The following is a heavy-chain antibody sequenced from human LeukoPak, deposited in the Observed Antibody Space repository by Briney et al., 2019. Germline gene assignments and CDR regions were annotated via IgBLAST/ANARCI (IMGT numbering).Heavy chain of an antibody. CDR1: GGTFSSYA. CDR3: AGCSGGSCYPNFDY. J-gene: IGHJ4*02. V-gene: IGHV1-69*13. Sequence: SVKVSCKASGGTFSSYAISWVRQTPGQGLEWMGGIIPIFGTANYAQKFQGRVTITADESTSTAYMELSSLRSEDTAVYYCAGCSGGSCYPNFDYWGQGTLVTVSS. D-gene: IGHD2-15*01. CDR2: IIPIFGTA.